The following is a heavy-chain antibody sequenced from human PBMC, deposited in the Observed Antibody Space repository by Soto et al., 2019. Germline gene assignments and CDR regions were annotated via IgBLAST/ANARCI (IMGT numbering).Heavy chain of an antibody. Sequence: QVQLQESGPGLVKPSQTLSLTCTVSGGSISSGDYYWSWIRQPPGKGLEWIGYIYYSGSTYYNPSLKSRVTTSVDTSKNQSSLKLSSVTAADTAVYYCARDRSYSAHPFDYWGQGTLVTVSS. CDR2: IYYSGST. CDR1: GGSISSGDYY. CDR3: ARDRSYSAHPFDY. J-gene: IGHJ4*02. V-gene: IGHV4-30-4*01. D-gene: IGHD2-15*01.